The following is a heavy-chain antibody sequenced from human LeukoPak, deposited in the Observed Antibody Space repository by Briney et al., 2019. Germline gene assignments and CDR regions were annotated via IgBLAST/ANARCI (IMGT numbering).Heavy chain of an antibody. CDR1: GFTFTTYW. V-gene: IGHV3-7*03. Sequence: GGSLRLSCAASGFTFTTYWMSWVRQAPGKGLEWVANIKQDGTERYYVDSVKGRFTISRDNAKNSLYLQMDSLRAEDTAVYYCAKDRDYGEVGNWFDPWGQGTLVTVSS. CDR2: IKQDGTER. CDR3: AKDRDYGEVGNWFDP. D-gene: IGHD4-17*01. J-gene: IGHJ5*02.